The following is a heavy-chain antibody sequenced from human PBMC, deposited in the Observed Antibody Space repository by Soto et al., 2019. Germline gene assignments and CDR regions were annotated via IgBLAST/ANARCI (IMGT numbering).Heavy chain of an antibody. CDR2: ITPSGGLT. Sequence: QMQLVQSGAEVKRPVASVRVSCKSSGYTFTSFYIHWVRQAPGQGLEWMGIITPSGGLTNFAQRFKGRVTMTRDMSTNTHYMELSSLKSDDTAVYYCASSPAFSSSWYGIPPDPSHGMGVGGKGTTVTVS. CDR1: GYTFTSFY. D-gene: IGHD6-13*01. CDR3: ASSPAFSSSWYGIPPDPSHGMGV. V-gene: IGHV1-46*01. J-gene: IGHJ6*04.